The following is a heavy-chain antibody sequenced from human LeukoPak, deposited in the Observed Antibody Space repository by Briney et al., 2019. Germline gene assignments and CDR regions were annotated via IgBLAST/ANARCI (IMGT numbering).Heavy chain of an antibody. J-gene: IGHJ4*02. V-gene: IGHV3-13*01. CDR2: IGTAGDT. CDR3: ARVYSSSWYDY. Sequence: PGGSLRLSCAASGFTFSSYDMHWVRQATGKGLEWVSAIGTAGDTYYPGSVKGRFTIARENAKDSLYLQMNSLRAGDTAVYYCARVYSSSWYDYWGQGTLVTVSS. D-gene: IGHD6-13*01. CDR1: GFTFSSYD.